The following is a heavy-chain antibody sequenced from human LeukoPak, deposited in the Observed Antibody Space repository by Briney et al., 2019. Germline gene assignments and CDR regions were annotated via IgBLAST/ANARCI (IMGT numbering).Heavy chain of an antibody. CDR3: ARQYYYGSGSQIDY. D-gene: IGHD3-10*01. CDR2: IYYSGST. V-gene: IGHV4-59*08. Sequence: SETLSLTCTVSGGSISSYYWSWIRQPPGKGLEWIGYIYYSGSTNYNPSLKSRVTISVDTSKNQFSLKLSSVTAADTAVYYCARQYYYGSGSQIDYWGQGTLVTVSS. J-gene: IGHJ4*02. CDR1: GGSISSYY.